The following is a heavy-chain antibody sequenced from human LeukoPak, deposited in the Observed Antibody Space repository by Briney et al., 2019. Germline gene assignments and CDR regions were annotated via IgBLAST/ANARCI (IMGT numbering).Heavy chain of an antibody. CDR3: ARDTYGVYDAFDI. J-gene: IGHJ3*02. V-gene: IGHV3-74*01. Sequence: GGSLRLSCAASGFTFSSYWMSWVRQAPGKGLVWVSRINSDGSSTCYADSVKGRFTISRDNAKNTLYLQMNSLRAEDTAVYYCARDTYGVYDAFDIWGQGTMVTVSS. CDR1: GFTFSSYW. CDR2: INSDGSST. D-gene: IGHD4-17*01.